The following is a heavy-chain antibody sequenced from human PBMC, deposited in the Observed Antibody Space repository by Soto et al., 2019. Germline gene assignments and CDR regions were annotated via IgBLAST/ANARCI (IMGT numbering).Heavy chain of an antibody. CDR2: ISAYNGNT. CDR3: ATRVLEPEYYYYGMDV. V-gene: IGHV1-18*04. Sequence: ALLKGYCQTSEYTYNTYHLHWGRQATGQGLEWMGWISAYNGNTNYAQKLQGRVTMTTDTSTSTAYMELRSLRSDDTAVYYCATRVLEPEYYYYGMDVWGQGTTVTVSS. D-gene: IGHD1-1*01. J-gene: IGHJ6*02. CDR1: EYTYNTYH.